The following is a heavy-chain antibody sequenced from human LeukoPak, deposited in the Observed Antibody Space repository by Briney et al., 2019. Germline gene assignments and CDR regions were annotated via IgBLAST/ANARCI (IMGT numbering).Heavy chain of an antibody. D-gene: IGHD2-2*02. CDR3: ARGYCSSTSCYTVETWFDP. V-gene: IGHV1-8*01. CDR2: MNPNSGNT. J-gene: IGHJ5*02. CDR1: GYTFTSYD. Sequence: ASVKVSCKASGYTFTSYDINWVRQATGQGLEWMGWMNPNSGNTGYAQKFQGRVTMTRNTSISTAYMELSSLRSEDTAVYYCARGYCSSTSCYTVETWFDPWGQGTLVTVSS.